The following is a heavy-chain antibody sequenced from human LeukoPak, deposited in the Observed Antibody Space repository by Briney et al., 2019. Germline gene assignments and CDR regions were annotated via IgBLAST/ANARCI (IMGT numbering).Heavy chain of an antibody. V-gene: IGHV4-30-4*01. Sequence: SQTLSLTCTVSGGSISSGDYYWSWIRQPPGKGLEWIGYIYYSGSTYYNPSLKSRVTISVDTSKNQFPLKLSPVTAADTAVYYCARDRNSDEAFDYWGQGTLVTVSS. J-gene: IGHJ4*02. CDR3: ARDRNSDEAFDY. D-gene: IGHD4-23*01. CDR1: GGSISSGDYY. CDR2: IYYSGST.